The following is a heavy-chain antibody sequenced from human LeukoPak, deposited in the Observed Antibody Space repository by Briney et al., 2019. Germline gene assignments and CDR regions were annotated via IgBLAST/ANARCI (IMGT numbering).Heavy chain of an antibody. D-gene: IGHD6-19*01. CDR3: AKDHSSGWPYCFPY. CDR1: GFTFSSYA. CDR2: ITGSGPST. J-gene: IGHJ4*02. V-gene: IGHV3-23*01. Sequence: GGSLRLSCAASGFTFSSYAMSWVRQAPGKGLEWVSAITGSGPSTYYADSVKGRFTISRDNSKNTLFLQMNSLRAEDTAVYYCAKDHSSGWPYCFPYWGQGTLVTVSS.